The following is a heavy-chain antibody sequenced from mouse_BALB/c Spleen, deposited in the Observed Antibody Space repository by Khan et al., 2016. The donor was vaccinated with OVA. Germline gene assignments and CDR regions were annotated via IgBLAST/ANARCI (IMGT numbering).Heavy chain of an antibody. CDR3: TRRTTGYTRDY. CDR2: INTRSGYT. J-gene: IGHJ4*01. CDR1: GYTFTSNT. D-gene: IGHD2-14*01. V-gene: IGHV1-4*01. Sequence: VQLQQSGAELARPGASVRMSCKASGYTFTSNTMHWVKQRPGQGLEWIGYINTRSGYTNYNQNFKDKATLTAAKSSTTAYMQLSSLTSEASAYYYGTRRTTGYTRDYWGQGTSVTVSS.